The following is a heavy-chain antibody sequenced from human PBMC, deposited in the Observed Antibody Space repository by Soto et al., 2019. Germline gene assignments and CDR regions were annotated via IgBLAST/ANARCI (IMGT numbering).Heavy chain of an antibody. V-gene: IGHV4-30-2*01. CDR2: IYHSGIT. D-gene: IGHD1-26*01. CDR1: GGSIGSGCYS. J-gene: IGHJ5*02. Sequence: PXETLSVPCAVSGGSIGSGCYSWSWIRQPPGKGLEWIVYIYHSGITYYNPSLKSRVTISVDRSKNQFSLKLSSVTAADTAVYYCAREEVGATAWFDPWAQGTLVTVSS. CDR3: AREEVGATAWFDP.